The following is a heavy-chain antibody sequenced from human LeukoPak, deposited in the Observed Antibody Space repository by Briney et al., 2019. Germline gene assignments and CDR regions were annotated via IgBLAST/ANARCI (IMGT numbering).Heavy chain of an antibody. CDR2: ISGSGGST. CDR3: AKAQSIVGGHFDY. J-gene: IGHJ4*02. Sequence: PGGSLRLSCAASGFTFSSYAMSWVRQAPGEGLEWVSAISGSGGSTYYADSVKGRFTISRDNSKNTLYLQMNSLRAEDTAVYYCAKAQSIVGGHFDYWGQGTLVTVSS. V-gene: IGHV3-23*01. D-gene: IGHD1-26*01. CDR1: GFTFSSYA.